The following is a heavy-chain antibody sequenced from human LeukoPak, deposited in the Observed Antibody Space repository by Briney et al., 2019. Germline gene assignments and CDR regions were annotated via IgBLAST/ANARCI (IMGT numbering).Heavy chain of an antibody. CDR2: IRYDGSNK. Sequence: GGSLRLSCAASGFTFSSYGMHWVRQAPGKGLEWVAFIRYDGSNKYYADSVKGRFTISRDNAKNSLYLQMNSLRAEDTAVYYCARALDDFWSGYSGGAFDIWGQGTMVTVSS. CDR1: GFTFSSYG. V-gene: IGHV3-30*02. D-gene: IGHD3-3*01. J-gene: IGHJ3*02. CDR3: ARALDDFWSGYSGGAFDI.